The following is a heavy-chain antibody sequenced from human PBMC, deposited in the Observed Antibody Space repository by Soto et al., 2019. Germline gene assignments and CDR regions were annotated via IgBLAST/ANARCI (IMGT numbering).Heavy chain of an antibody. CDR3: AREYYYDSSGSAGYFDY. D-gene: IGHD3-22*01. J-gene: IGHJ4*02. Sequence: QVQLVQSGAEVKKPGASVKVSCKASGYTFTSYYMHWARQAPGQGLEWMGIINPSGGSTSYAQKFQGRVTMTRDTSTSTVYMELSSLRSEDTAVYYCAREYYYDSSGSAGYFDYWGQGTLVTVSS. CDR1: GYTFTSYY. CDR2: INPSGGST. V-gene: IGHV1-46*01.